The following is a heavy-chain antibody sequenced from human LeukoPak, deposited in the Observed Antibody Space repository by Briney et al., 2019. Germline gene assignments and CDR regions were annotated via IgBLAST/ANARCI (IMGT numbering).Heavy chain of an antibody. CDR3: TTATSTMIAPYFDY. CDR2: IWYDGSNK. D-gene: IGHD3-22*01. V-gene: IGHV3-33*01. CDR1: GFTFSSYG. Sequence: GGSLRLSCAASGFTFSSYGMHWVRQAPGKGLEWVAVIWYDGSNKYCADSVKGRFTISRDDSKNTLYLQMNSLKTEDTAVYYCTTATSTMIAPYFDYWGQGTLVTVSS. J-gene: IGHJ4*02.